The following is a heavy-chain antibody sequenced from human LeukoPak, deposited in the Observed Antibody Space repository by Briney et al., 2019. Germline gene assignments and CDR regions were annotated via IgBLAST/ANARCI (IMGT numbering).Heavy chain of an antibody. CDR2: VSSSSSTI. CDR1: GFTFSSYS. J-gene: IGHJ5*02. D-gene: IGHD3-10*01. Sequence: GWSLRLSCAASGFTFSSYSMNWVRQAPGKGMESGSYVSSSSSTIYYADSVKGRFTISRDNAKNALYLQMNSLRDEDTAVYYCARGYYGSGSYNWFDPWGQGTLVTVSS. CDR3: ARGYYGSGSYNWFDP. V-gene: IGHV3-48*02.